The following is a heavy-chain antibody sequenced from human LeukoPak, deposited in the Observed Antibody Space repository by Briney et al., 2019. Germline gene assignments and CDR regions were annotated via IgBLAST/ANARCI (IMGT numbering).Heavy chain of an antibody. CDR3: AKVFRPISYYMDV. Sequence: PGGSLRLSCAASGFTFSSYGMHWVRQAPGKGLEWVAFIRYDGSNKYYADSVKGRFTISRDNSKNTLYLQMNSLRAEDTAVYYCAKVFRPISYYMDVWGKGTTVTISS. V-gene: IGHV3-30*02. J-gene: IGHJ6*03. CDR2: IRYDGSNK. D-gene: IGHD6-6*01. CDR1: GFTFSSYG.